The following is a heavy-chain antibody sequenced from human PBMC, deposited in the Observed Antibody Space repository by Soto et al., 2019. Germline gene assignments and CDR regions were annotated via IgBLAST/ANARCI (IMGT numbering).Heavy chain of an antibody. CDR3: ARVSDRPPALVH. CDR2: IVPILGVA. D-gene: IGHD5-18*01. J-gene: IGHJ4*02. Sequence: QVQLVQSGAEVKKPGTSVKVSCKTSGDTFNSNAISWLRQAPGQGLEWMGRIVPILGVADYAQQFQGRVTLTADKSTSTVYMELSSLRSEDTALYYCARVSDRPPALVHWGQGTLVTVSS. V-gene: IGHV1-69*04. CDR1: GDTFNSNA.